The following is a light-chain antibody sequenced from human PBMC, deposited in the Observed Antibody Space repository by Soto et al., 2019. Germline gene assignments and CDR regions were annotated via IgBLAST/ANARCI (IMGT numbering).Light chain of an antibody. CDR3: QQYNNWPPLT. V-gene: IGKV3-15*01. CDR1: QSVSSN. Sequence: EIVMTQSPATLSVSPGERATLSCRASQSVSSNLAWYQQTPGQAPRLLIYGASTRATGITGRFSGSGSGTEFTLTISSLQSEDCAVYYCQQYNNWPPLTFGGGTKVEIK. CDR2: GAS. J-gene: IGKJ4*01.